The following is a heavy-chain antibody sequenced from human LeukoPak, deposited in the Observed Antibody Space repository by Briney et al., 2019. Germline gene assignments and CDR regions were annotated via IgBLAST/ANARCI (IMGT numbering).Heavy chain of an antibody. D-gene: IGHD4-23*01. CDR3: AYSTVAIRGYY. CDR1: GGSFSGYY. CDR2: INHSGST. Sequence: MPSGTLSLTCAVYGGSFSGYYWSWIRQPPGKGLEWIGEINHSGSTKYNPSLKSRVTISVDTSKNQFSLKLSSVTAADMAVYYCAYSTVAIRGYYWGQGTLITVSS. V-gene: IGHV4-34*01. J-gene: IGHJ4*02.